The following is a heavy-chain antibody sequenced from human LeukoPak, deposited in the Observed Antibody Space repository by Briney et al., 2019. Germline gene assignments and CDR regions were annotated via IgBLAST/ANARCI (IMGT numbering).Heavy chain of an antibody. V-gene: IGHV1-69*05. D-gene: IGHD1-26*01. CDR2: IIPIFGTA. CDR1: GGTFSSYA. Sequence: SVKVSCKASGGTFSSYAISWVRQAPGQGLEWMGGIIPIFGTASYAQKFQGRVTITTDESTSTAYMELSSLRSEDTAVYYCARSGATSAGDFDYWGQGTLVTVSS. J-gene: IGHJ4*02. CDR3: ARSGATSAGDFDY.